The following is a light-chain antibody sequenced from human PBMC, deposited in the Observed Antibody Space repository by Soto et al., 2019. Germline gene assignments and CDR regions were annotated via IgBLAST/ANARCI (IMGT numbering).Light chain of an antibody. V-gene: IGKV1-5*01. CDR2: DVS. CDR1: RSIINW. Sequence: DIQMTQSPSTLSASVGDRVTITCRAGRSIINWLAWYQQKPGKAPDLLIFDVSSLESGVPSRFSGSGSGTEFNLTISSLQPEDSATYYCQQYDSYSPYTFGQGTSLEI. J-gene: IGKJ2*01. CDR3: QQYDSYSPYT.